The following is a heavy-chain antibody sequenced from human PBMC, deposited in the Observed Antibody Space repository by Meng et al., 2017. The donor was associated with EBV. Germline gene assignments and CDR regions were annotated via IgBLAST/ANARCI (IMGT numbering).Heavy chain of an antibody. Sequence: QVQLQQWGAGLLKPPETLSLTGAVYCGSVNGYFWSWIRQPPGKGLEWIGELHHSGSTNYNPSLKSRLRISVDTSKNQFSLNLTSVTAADTAVYYCARVSPKRYFDYLAPPDYWGQGTMVTVSS. D-gene: IGHD3-9*01. CDR2: LHHSGST. CDR3: ARVSPKRYFDYLAPPDY. CDR1: CGSVNGYF. V-gene: IGHV4-34*01. J-gene: IGHJ4*02.